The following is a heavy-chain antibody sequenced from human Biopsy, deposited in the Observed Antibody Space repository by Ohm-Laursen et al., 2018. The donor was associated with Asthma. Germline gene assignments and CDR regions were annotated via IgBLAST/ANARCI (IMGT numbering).Heavy chain of an antibody. J-gene: IGHJ5*02. CDR3: ARLADCSGGACYSYGWFDP. Sequence: SETLSLTCTVSGGSIRSHDWTWIRLPPGKGLEYIGDVSHTGSTNYNLSLKSRVTMSLDTSKSQFSLRLTSVTPADTAVYYCARLADCSGGACYSYGWFDPWGQGTRVTVSS. V-gene: IGHV4-59*11. CDR1: GGSIRSHD. CDR2: VSHTGST. D-gene: IGHD2-15*01.